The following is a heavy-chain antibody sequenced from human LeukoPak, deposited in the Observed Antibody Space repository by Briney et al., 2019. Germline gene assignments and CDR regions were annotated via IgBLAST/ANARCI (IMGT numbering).Heavy chain of an antibody. D-gene: IGHD2-2*01. CDR3: ARVGCSSTSCHVDY. Sequence: SETLSLTCTVSGGSISNYYWSWIRQPAGKGLEWIGRFYARGITNYNPSLKSRVTISVDTSKNQFSLKLSSVTAADTAVYYCARVGCSSTSCHVDYWGQGTLVTVSS. CDR2: FYARGIT. J-gene: IGHJ4*02. V-gene: IGHV4-4*07. CDR1: GGSISNYY.